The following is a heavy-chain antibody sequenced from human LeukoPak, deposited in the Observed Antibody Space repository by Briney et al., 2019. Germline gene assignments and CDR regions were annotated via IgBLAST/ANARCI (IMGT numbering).Heavy chain of an antibody. CDR2: IYTSGST. CDR3: AGVGGYYRVDY. CDR1: GGSISSGSYY. J-gene: IGHJ4*02. V-gene: IGHV4-61*02. Sequence: SETLFLTCTVSGGSISSGSYYWSWIRQPAGKGLEWIGRIYTSGSTNYNPSLKSRVTISVDTSKDQFSLKLSSVSAADTAVYYCAGVGGYYRVDYWGQGTLVTVSS. D-gene: IGHD3-22*01.